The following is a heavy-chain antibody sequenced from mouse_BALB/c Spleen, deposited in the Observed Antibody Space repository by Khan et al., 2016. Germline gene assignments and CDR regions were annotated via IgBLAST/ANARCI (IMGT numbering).Heavy chain of an antibody. J-gene: IGHJ3*02. CDR2: INPSTGYT. CDR1: GYTFTSYW. Sequence: QVQLKQSGAELAKPGASVKMSCKASGYTFTSYWMHWVKQRPGQGLEWIGYINPSTGYTEYNQKFKDKATLTADKSSSTAYMQLSTLTAEDSAVYYCAREKGRITNKWGQGTVVTVSA. V-gene: IGHV1-7*01. D-gene: IGHD1-1*01. CDR3: AREKGRITNK.